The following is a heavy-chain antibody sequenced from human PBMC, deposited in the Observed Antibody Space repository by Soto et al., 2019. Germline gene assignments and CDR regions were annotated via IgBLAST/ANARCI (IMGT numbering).Heavy chain of an antibody. J-gene: IGHJ6*03. D-gene: IGHD3-9*01. Sequence: QVQLQESGPGLVKPSETLSLTCTVSGGSISSYYWSWIRQPPGKGLEWIGYIYYSGSTNYNPSLNSRVTISVDTSKNQFSLKLSSVTAADTAVYYCARYSHYDILTGYYGGPRAADMDVWGKGTTVTVSS. CDR3: ARYSHYDILTGYYGGPRAADMDV. V-gene: IGHV4-59*08. CDR1: GGSISSYY. CDR2: IYYSGST.